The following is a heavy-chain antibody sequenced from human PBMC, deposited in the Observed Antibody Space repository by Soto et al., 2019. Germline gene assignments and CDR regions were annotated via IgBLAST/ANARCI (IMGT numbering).Heavy chain of an antibody. V-gene: IGHV4-61*03. Sequence: QVQLQQSGPGLVKPSETLSLTCTVSGVSVTSDDFYWTWIRQPPGKGLEWIGHIFHSGSTSYSSSLEGRVTISIDTSRNHFSLSLISAAAADTSVYYCARVTRIEAGGGDATTSVFDVWDQGTMVTVYS. D-gene: IGHD2-21*02. J-gene: IGHJ3*01. CDR1: GVSVTSDDFY. CDR2: IFHSGST. CDR3: ARVTRIEAGGGDATTSVFDV.